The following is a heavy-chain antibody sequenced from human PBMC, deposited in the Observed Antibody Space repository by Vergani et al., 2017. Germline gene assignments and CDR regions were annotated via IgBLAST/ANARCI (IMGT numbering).Heavy chain of an antibody. V-gene: IGHV3-33*08. J-gene: IGHJ2*01. Sequence: QVQLVESGGGVVQPGRSLRLSCAASGFTFSSYGMHWVRQAPGKGREWVAVIWYDGSNKYYADSVKGRFTISRDNSKNTLYLQMNSLRAEDTAVYYCARDQVGATNWYFDLWGRGTLVTVSS. CDR2: IWYDGSNK. CDR3: ARDQVGATNWYFDL. D-gene: IGHD1-26*01. CDR1: GFTFSSYG.